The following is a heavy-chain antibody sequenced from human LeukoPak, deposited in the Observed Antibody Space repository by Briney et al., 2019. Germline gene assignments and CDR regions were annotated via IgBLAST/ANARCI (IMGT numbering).Heavy chain of an antibody. V-gene: IGHV4-30-4*01. CDR1: GGSISSGDYY. J-gene: IGHJ4*02. CDR3: ARGVSSSWYGD. D-gene: IGHD6-13*01. Sequence: SETLSLTCTVSGGSISSGDYYWTWIRQPPGKGLEWIGYIYYSGSTYYNPSLKSRLTISVDTSKKQFSLKLTSVTAADTAVYFCARGVSSSWYGDWGQGTLVTVSS. CDR2: IYYSGST.